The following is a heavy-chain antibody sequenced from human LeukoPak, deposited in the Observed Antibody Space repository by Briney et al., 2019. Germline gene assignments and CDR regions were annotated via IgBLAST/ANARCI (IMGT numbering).Heavy chain of an antibody. CDR1: GFTFSSYE. CDR3: ARVEMGRIVIDY. J-gene: IGHJ4*02. Sequence: GGSLRLSCAASGFTFSSYEMNWVRQAPGKGREWVSYISSSGSTIYYADSVKGRFTISRDNAKNSLYLQMNSLRAEDTAVYYCARVEMGRIVIDYWGQGTLVTVSS. CDR2: ISSSGSTI. D-gene: IGHD5-24*01. V-gene: IGHV3-48*03.